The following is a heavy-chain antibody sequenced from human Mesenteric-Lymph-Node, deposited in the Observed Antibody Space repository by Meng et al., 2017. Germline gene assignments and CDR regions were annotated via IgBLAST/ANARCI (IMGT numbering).Heavy chain of an antibody. Sequence: VQLQQWGAGLLKPSVTLSLTCPVYGGSFSGYEWSWIRQPPGKGLEWIGEINHSGSTNYNPSLKSRVTISVDTSKNQFSLKLSSVTAADTAVYYCARFALGGWYSWFDPWGQGTLVTVSS. CDR3: ARFALGGWYSWFDP. CDR1: GGSFSGYE. V-gene: IGHV4-34*01. J-gene: IGHJ5*02. D-gene: IGHD6-19*01. CDR2: INHSGST.